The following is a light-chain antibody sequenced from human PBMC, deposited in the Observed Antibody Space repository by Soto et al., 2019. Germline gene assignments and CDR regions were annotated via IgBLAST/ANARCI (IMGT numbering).Light chain of an antibody. Sequence: DIQLTQSPSFLSASVGDRVTISCRASQGIANYLAWYQQKPGKAPKLLIYAASTLQSGVPSRFSGSGSGTEFTLTISSLQPEDFATYYCQQYDTYWTFGQGTKVDIK. V-gene: IGKV1-9*01. J-gene: IGKJ1*01. CDR3: QQYDTYWT. CDR2: AAS. CDR1: QGIANY.